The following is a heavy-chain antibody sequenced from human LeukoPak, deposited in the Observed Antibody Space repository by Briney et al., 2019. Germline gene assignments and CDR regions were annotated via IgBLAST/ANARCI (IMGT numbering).Heavy chain of an antibody. J-gene: IGHJ4*02. D-gene: IGHD3-10*01. CDR3: ARGSFGVFDY. Sequence: GGSLRLSCAASGFTFTDYSMNWVRQAPGKGLEWVSSMNSDGSHIYHAGSVEGRFTISRDNARNSLYLQMNGLRDEDTAVYYCARGSFGVFDYWGQGILVTVSS. V-gene: IGHV3-48*02. CDR1: GFTFTDYS. CDR2: MNSDGSHI.